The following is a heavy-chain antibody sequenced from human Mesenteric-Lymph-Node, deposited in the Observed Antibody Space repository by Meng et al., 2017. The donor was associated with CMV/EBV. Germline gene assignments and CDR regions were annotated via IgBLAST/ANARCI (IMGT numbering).Heavy chain of an antibody. V-gene: IGHV4-4*02. J-gene: IGHJ5*01. CDR3: ARILNTGTHGRGWFGL. CDR1: GFTFSNSG. D-gene: IGHD1-1*01. CDR2: VYYSGDT. Sequence: GSLRLSCAASGFTFSNSGMSWVRQPPGKGLEWIGSVYYSGDTDYNPSLKSRVTMSVDTSKNQFFLKLNSVTAADTAVYYCARILNTGTHGRGWFGLWGQGILVTVSS.